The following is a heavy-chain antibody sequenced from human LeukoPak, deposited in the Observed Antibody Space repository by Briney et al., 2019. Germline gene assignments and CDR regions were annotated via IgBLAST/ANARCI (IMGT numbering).Heavy chain of an antibody. D-gene: IGHD6-13*01. Sequence: GGSLRLSCAASGFTFSSYAMSWVRQAPGKGLEWVSGISGSGDTTYYADSVKGRFTISRDNSKNTLYLQMNSLRAEDTAVYYCAKDQSYSSTWYRGMDVWGQGTTVTVSS. J-gene: IGHJ6*02. V-gene: IGHV3-23*01. CDR2: ISGSGDTT. CDR3: AKDQSYSSTWYRGMDV. CDR1: GFTFSSYA.